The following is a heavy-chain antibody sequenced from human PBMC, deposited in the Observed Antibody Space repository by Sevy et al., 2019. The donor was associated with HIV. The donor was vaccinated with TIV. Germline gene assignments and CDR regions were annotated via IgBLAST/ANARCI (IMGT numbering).Heavy chain of an antibody. V-gene: IGHV3-30-3*01. J-gene: IGHJ6*02. CDR3: ARTGYCGGDCYSGGYYGMDV. D-gene: IGHD2-21*02. CDR1: EFTFSSYA. Sequence: GGSLRLSCAASEFTFSSYAMHWVRQAPGKGLEWVAVISYDGSNKYYADSVKGRFTISRDNSKNTLYLQMNSLRAEDTAVYYCARTGYCGGDCYSGGYYGMDVWGQGTTVTVSS. CDR2: ISYDGSNK.